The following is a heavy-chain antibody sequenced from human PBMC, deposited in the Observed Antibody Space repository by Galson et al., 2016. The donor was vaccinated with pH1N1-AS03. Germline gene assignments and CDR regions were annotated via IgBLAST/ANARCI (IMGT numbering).Heavy chain of an antibody. J-gene: IGHJ3*01. CDR3: ARAPHRVTSYDSESDEPGDVFDF. D-gene: IGHD3-10*01. CDR2: ISVSSKTI. Sequence: SLRLSCAASGFTFSSYSMNWVRQAPGEGLEWVSYISVSSKTIYYADSVKGRFTISRDNAKNSLYLQMNSLRAEDTAVYYCARAPHRVTSYDSESDEPGDVFDFWGQGTMVTVSS. CDR1: GFTFSSYS. V-gene: IGHV3-48*04.